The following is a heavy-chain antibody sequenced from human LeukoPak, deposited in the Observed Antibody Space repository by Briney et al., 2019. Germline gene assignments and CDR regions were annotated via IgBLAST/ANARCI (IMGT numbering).Heavy chain of an antibody. Sequence: TLSLTCTVSGGSISSGGYYWSWIRQHPGKGLEWIGYIYYSGSTYYNPSLRSRVTISVDTSKNQFSLKLSSVTAADTAVYFCARRRVVVASTDGASGAFDIWGQGTMVTVSS. J-gene: IGHJ3*02. CDR2: IYYSGST. CDR1: GGSISSGGYY. D-gene: IGHD2-15*01. CDR3: ARRRVVVASTDGASGAFDI. V-gene: IGHV4-31*03.